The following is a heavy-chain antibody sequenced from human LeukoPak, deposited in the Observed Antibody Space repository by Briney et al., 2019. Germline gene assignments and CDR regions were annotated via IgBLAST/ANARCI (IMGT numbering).Heavy chain of an antibody. CDR2: INQDGSQK. D-gene: IGHD4-17*01. V-gene: IGHV3-7*03. CDR1: GFTFSSYW. CDR3: ARVWFVGDYDRVDY. J-gene: IGHJ4*02. Sequence: GGSLRLSCAVSGFTFSSYWMSWFRQAPGKGLEWVANINQDGSQKFSVDSVKGRFTISRDNAKNSLSLQMNSLRVEDTAVYYCARVWFVGDYDRVDYWGQGTLVTVSS.